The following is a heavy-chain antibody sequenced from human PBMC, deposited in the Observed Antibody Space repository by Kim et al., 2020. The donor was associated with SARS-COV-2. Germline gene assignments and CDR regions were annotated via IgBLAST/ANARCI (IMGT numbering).Heavy chain of an antibody. Sequence: GGSLRLSCAASGFTFTNYAMNWVRQAPGMGLEWVSNVNRGGGSTYHADSVKGRFTISTDKSKNTLYLQMNNLRAEDTAVYYCAREQRFISYTWIDVWWQG. D-gene: IGHD1-1*01. V-gene: IGHV3-23*01. CDR1: GFTFTNYA. CDR2: VNRGGGST. CDR3: AREQRFISYTWIDV. J-gene: IGHJ6*01.